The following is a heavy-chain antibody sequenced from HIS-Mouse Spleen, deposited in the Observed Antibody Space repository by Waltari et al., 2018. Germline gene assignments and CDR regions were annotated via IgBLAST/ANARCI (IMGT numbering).Heavy chain of an antibody. CDR3: AREIPYSSSWYDWYFDL. J-gene: IGHJ2*01. V-gene: IGHV4-39*07. D-gene: IGHD6-13*01. CDR2: IYYSGRT. CDR1: GGSISSSSYY. Sequence: QLQLQESGPGLVKPSETLSLTCTVSGGSISSSSYYWGWIRQPPGKGLEWIGSIYYSGRTHSHPSLKSRVTISVDTSKNQFSLKLSSVTAADTAVYYCAREIPYSSSWYDWYFDLWGRGTLVTVSS.